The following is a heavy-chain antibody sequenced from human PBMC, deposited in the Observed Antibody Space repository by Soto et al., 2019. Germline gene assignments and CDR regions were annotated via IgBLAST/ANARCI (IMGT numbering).Heavy chain of an antibody. CDR3: AKFYGGNSAHTYTIDP. V-gene: IGHV3-23*01. CDR2: ISGSGGST. Sequence: EVPLLESGGGLVQPGGSLRLSCAASGFTFSSYAMSWVRQAPGKGLEWVSTISGSGGSTHYADSVKGRFTISRDNSKNTLYLQMNSVRAEDTAVYYCAKFYGGNSAHTYTIDPWGQGTLVTVSS. J-gene: IGHJ5*02. D-gene: IGHD2-21*02. CDR1: GFTFSSYA.